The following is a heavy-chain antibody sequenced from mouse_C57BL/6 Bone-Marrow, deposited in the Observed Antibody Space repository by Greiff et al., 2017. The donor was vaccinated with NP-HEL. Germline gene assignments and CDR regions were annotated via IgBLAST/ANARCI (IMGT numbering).Heavy chain of an antibody. Sequence: VQLQQSGPELVKPGASLKISCKASGYAFSSSWMNWVKQRPGKGLEWIGRIYPGDGDTNYNGKFKGKATLTADKSSSTAYMQLSSLTSEDSAVYFCASLFITTVVEDYFDYWGQGTTLTVSS. CDR2: IYPGDGDT. J-gene: IGHJ2*01. V-gene: IGHV1-82*01. CDR3: ASLFITTVVEDYFDY. CDR1: GYAFSSSW. D-gene: IGHD1-1*01.